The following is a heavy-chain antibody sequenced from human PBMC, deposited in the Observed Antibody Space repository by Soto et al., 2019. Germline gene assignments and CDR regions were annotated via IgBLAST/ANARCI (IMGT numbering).Heavy chain of an antibody. D-gene: IGHD5-18*01. CDR3: ARTNLQLLNWFDP. V-gene: IGHV1-69*13. CDR1: GGSLSSDA. J-gene: IGHJ5*02. CDR2: IIPIFGTA. Sequence: SVKVACKAAGGSLSSDASSWGRQAPGQGLEWMGGIIPIFGTANYAQKFQGRVTITADESTSTAYMELSSLRSEDTAVYYRARTNLQLLNWFDPWGQGTLVTVSS.